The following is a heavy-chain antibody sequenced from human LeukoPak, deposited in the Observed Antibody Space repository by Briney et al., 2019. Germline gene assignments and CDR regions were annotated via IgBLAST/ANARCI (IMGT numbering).Heavy chain of an antibody. CDR3: AKDDY. J-gene: IGHJ4*02. V-gene: IGHV3-9*01. CDR1: GFTFDDYA. Sequence: GRSLRLSCAASGFTFDDYAMHWVRQAPGKGLEWVSGISWNSGSIGYADSVKGRFTISRDNAKNSLYLQMNSLRAEDTALYYCAKDDYWGQGTLVTVSS. CDR2: ISWNSGSI.